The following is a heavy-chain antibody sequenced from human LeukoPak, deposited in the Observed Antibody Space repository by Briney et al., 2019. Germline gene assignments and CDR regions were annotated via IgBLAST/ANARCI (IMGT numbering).Heavy chain of an antibody. V-gene: IGHV4-39*07. D-gene: IGHD5-12*01. Sequence: PSETLSLTCNVSGDAVINNHYYWGWIRQSPGKGLEWIANIFYSGALFSRGDTYYNPSLKSRVTISVDTSKNQFSLKVRSMTAADTAVYYCASWRGHRGYDYGFDYWGPGTLVTVSS. CDR1: GDAVINNHYY. CDR3: ASWRGHRGYDYGFDY. CDR2: IFYSGALFSRGDT. J-gene: IGHJ4*02.